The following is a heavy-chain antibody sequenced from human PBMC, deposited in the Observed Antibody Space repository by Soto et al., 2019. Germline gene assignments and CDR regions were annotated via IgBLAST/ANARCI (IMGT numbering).Heavy chain of an antibody. CDR2: IYYSGST. CDR3: ARKATVTTCFDY. J-gene: IGHJ4*02. D-gene: IGHD4-17*01. Sequence: QVQLQESGPGLVKPSQTLSLTCTVSGGSISSGGYYWSWIRQHPGKGLEWIGYIYYSGSTYYNPSLKSRVXXXVXXSKNQFSLKLSSVTAADTAVYYCARKATVTTCFDYWGQRTLVTVSS. V-gene: IGHV4-31*03. CDR1: GGSISSGGYY.